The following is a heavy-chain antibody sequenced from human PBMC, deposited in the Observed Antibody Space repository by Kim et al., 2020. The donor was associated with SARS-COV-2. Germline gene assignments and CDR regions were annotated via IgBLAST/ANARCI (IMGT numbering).Heavy chain of an antibody. CDR2: KWYN. V-gene: IGHV6-1*01. J-gene: IGHJ4*02. CDR3: SRDPSGY. Sequence: KWYNEYAESVKGRITINPDTSKNQCSLQLNSVTPEDTAVYYCSRDPSGYWGQGTLVTVSS.